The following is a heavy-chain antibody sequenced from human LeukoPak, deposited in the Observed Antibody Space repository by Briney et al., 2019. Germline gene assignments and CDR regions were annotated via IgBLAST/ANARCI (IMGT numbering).Heavy chain of an antibody. Sequence: GASVEVSCKASGYTFTSYDINWVRQAPGQGLEWMGGIIPIFGTANYAQKFQGRVTITADESTSTAYMELSSLRSEDTAVYYCAREVDIVVVPSSSGAFDIWGQGTMVTVSS. V-gene: IGHV1-69*13. CDR3: AREVDIVVVPSSSGAFDI. D-gene: IGHD2-2*01. J-gene: IGHJ3*02. CDR1: GYTFTSYD. CDR2: IIPIFGTA.